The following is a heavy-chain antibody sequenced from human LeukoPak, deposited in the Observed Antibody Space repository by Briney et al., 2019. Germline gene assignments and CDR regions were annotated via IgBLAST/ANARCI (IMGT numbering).Heavy chain of an antibody. CDR1: GFTVSSSY. V-gene: IGHV3-53*01. J-gene: IGHJ4*02. CDR3: AHRKATSWAHDY. CDR2: IYSGGSGST. Sequence: PGGSLRLSCAASGFTVSSSYMNWVRQAPGEGLEWVSVIYSGGSGSTYYADSVKGRFTISRDNSKNTLNLQMNSLRAEDTAVYYCAHRKATSWAHDYWGQGTLVTVSS. D-gene: IGHD2-2*01.